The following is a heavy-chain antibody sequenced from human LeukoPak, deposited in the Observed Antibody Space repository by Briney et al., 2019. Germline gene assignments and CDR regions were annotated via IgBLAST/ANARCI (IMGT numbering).Heavy chain of an antibody. J-gene: IGHJ3*02. CDR1: GFTVSSNY. V-gene: IGHV3-53*01. D-gene: IGHD2-21*02. CDR3: ARVHTGEYCGGDGYPRAFDI. CDR2: IYSGGST. Sequence: GGSLRLSCAASGFTVSSNYMSWVRQAPGKGLEWVSVIYSGGSTYYADSVKGRFTISRDNSKNTLYLQMNSLRAEDTAVYYGARVHTGEYCGGDGYPRAFDIWGKGTMVTVSS.